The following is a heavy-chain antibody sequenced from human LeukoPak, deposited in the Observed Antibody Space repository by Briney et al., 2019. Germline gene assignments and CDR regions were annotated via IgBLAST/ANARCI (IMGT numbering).Heavy chain of an antibody. CDR3: ARGVGLTQGGAFDF. CDR2: IYHSGST. Sequence: SETLSLTCTVSGSSITTYTHWGWIRQPPGKGLEWIGSIYHSGSTHYKSSLKSRVTISVDTSKNQLSLKLTAVTAADTAVYYCARGVGLTQGGAFDFWGQGTLVTVSS. D-gene: IGHD3-16*01. CDR1: GSSITTYTH. J-gene: IGHJ4*02. V-gene: IGHV4-38-2*02.